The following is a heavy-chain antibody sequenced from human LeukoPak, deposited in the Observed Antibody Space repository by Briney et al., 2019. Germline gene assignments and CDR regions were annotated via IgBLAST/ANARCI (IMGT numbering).Heavy chain of an antibody. CDR1: GFTFSSYS. V-gene: IGHV3-48*04. CDR3: ARGFSGSYYFDY. J-gene: IGHJ4*02. D-gene: IGHD1-26*01. CDR2: ISSSGSTI. Sequence: GGSLRLSCAASGFTFSSYSMNWVRQAPGKGLEWVSYISSSGSTIYYADSVKGRFTISRDNAKNSLYLQMNSLRAEDTAVYYCARGFSGSYYFDYWGQGTLVTVSS.